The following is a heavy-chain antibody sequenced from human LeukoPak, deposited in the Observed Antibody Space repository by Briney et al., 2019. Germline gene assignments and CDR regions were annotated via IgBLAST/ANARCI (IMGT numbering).Heavy chain of an antibody. CDR3: ARVSGWHEAFDY. CDR2: ISWNSGSI. J-gene: IGHJ4*02. Sequence: GGSLRLSCAASGFTFDDYAMHWVRQAPGKGLEWVSGISWNSGSIGYADSVKGRFTISRDNAKNSLYLQMNSLRAEDTAVYYCARVSGWHEAFDYWGQGTLVTVSS. D-gene: IGHD6-19*01. V-gene: IGHV3-9*01. CDR1: GFTFDDYA.